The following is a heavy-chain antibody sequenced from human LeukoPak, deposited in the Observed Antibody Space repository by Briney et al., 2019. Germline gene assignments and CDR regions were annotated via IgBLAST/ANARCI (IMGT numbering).Heavy chain of an antibody. Sequence: PGRSLGLSCAASGFTFSNYAINWVRQAPGKGLEWVTAISGSGGSTYYADSVNGRFTISRDNFKHTLPLQMNSLRAEDTAVYYCAKGLFDSGPSYCYYLDVWGKGTTVSVSS. CDR3: AKGLFDSGPSYCYYLDV. J-gene: IGHJ6*03. CDR2: ISGSGGST. CDR1: GFTFSNYA. V-gene: IGHV3-23*01. D-gene: IGHD3-10*01.